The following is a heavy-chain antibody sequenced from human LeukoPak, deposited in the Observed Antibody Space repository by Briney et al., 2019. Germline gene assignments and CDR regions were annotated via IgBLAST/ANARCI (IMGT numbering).Heavy chain of an antibody. CDR3: ARDRAAMGPTSFDY. D-gene: IGHD5-18*01. J-gene: IGHJ4*02. Sequence: PGGSLRLSCAASGFTFSSYAMHWVRQAPGKGLEWVAVISYDGSNKYFADSVQGRFTISRDNSKNTLYLQMNSPRAEDTAVYYCARDRAAMGPTSFDYWGQGTLVTVSS. V-gene: IGHV3-30*04. CDR2: ISYDGSNK. CDR1: GFTFSSYA.